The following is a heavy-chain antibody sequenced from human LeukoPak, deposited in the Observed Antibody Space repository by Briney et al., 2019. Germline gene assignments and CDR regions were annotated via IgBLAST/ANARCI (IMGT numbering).Heavy chain of an antibody. CDR1: GFTFSTYS. V-gene: IGHV3-48*04. Sequence: GGALRLSCAASGFTFSTYSMTWVRQAPGKGLEWVSYISSSSSPIYYADSVKGRFTISRDNAKNSLYLQMNSLRAEDSAVYYCARSGYCTSTSCLNGRGAFDIWGQGTMVTVSS. CDR2: ISSSSSPI. J-gene: IGHJ3*02. D-gene: IGHD2-2*01. CDR3: ARSGYCTSTSCLNGRGAFDI.